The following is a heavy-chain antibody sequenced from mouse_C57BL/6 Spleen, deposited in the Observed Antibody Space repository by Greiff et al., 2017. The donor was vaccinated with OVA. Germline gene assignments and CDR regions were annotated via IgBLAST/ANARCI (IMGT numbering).Heavy chain of an antibody. V-gene: IGHV1-15*01. CDR2: IDPETGGT. CDR1: GYTFTDDE. Sequence: VQLQQSGAELVRPGASVTLSCKASGYTFTDDEMHWVKQTPVHGLEWIGAIDPETGGTAYNQKFKGKAILTADKSSSTAYMELRSLTSEDSAVYYCTREGDNWDYFDYWGQGTTLTVSS. J-gene: IGHJ2*01. D-gene: IGHD4-1*01. CDR3: TREGDNWDYFDY.